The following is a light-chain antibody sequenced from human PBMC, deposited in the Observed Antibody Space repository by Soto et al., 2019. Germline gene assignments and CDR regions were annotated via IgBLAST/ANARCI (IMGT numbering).Light chain of an antibody. CDR2: AAS. V-gene: IGKV1-9*01. CDR3: LQYHNLWA. Sequence: DIQLTQSPSFLSASVGDRVTITCRASQGISSNLAWYQRKPGKAPKLLIYAASTLQSGVPSRFSGSGSGTEFTLTISSLQPEDFTVYSCLQYHNLWAFGQGTKVDIK. CDR1: QGISSN. J-gene: IGKJ1*01.